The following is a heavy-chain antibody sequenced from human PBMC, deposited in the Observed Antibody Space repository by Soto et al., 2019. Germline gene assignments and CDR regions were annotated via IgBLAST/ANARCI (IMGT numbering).Heavy chain of an antibody. V-gene: IGHV4-34*01. CDR2: INHSGST. CDR1: GGSFSGYY. J-gene: IGHJ5*02. Sequence: SETLSLTCAVYGGSFSGYYWCWIRQPPEKGLEWIGEINHSGSTNYNPSLKSRVTISVDTSKNQFSLKLSSVTAADTAVYYCARGGYYDFWSGYYANWFDPWGQGTLVTVSS. CDR3: ARGGYYDFWSGYYANWFDP. D-gene: IGHD3-3*01.